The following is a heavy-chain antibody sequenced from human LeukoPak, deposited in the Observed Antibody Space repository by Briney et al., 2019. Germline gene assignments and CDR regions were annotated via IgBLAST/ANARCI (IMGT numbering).Heavy chain of an antibody. D-gene: IGHD3-22*01. CDR2: IYTSGST. Sequence: PSETLSLTGNVSGGSINSGSYYWSWIRQPAGKGLEWIGRIYTSGSTNYNPSLKSRVTISVDTSKNQFSLKLSSVTAADTAVYYCARDLYYYDSSGYYLWGFDIWGQGTMVTVSS. V-gene: IGHV4-61*02. J-gene: IGHJ3*02. CDR3: ARDLYYYDSSGYYLWGFDI. CDR1: GGSINSGSYY.